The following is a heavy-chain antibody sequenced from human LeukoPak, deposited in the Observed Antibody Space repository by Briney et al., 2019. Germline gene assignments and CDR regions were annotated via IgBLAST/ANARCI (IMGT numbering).Heavy chain of an antibody. CDR3: ARDGGTGYYYYAMDV. V-gene: IGHV3-21*04. CDR2: ITSGSSI. J-gene: IGHJ6*02. Sequence: GGSLRLSCAASGFTFSSYGISWVRQAPGKGLEWISSITSGSSIYYADSVKGRFTISRDNARPSLYLQMNSLRAADTAVYYCARDGGTGYYYYAMDVWGQGTTVTVSS. D-gene: IGHD3-16*01. CDR1: GFTFSSYG.